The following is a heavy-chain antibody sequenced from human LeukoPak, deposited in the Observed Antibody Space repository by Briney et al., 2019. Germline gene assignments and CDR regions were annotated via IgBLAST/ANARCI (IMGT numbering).Heavy chain of an antibody. J-gene: IGHJ4*02. CDR2: IYPGDSDT. CDR1: GYSFTNYL. V-gene: IGHV5-51*01. D-gene: IGHD3-22*01. Sequence: GESLKISCKGSGYSFTNYLIGWVRQMPGKGLEWMGIIYPGDSDTRYSPSFQGQATISVDKSINTAYRQWSSLKASDTAMYYCASLRSSGYYSPLDYWGQGTLVTVSS. CDR3: ASLRSSGYYSPLDY.